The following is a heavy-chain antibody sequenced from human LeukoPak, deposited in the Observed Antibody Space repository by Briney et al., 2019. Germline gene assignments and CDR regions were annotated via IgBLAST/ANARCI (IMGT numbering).Heavy chain of an antibody. D-gene: IGHD3-10*01. CDR2: ISHGGQT. J-gene: IGHJ4*02. V-gene: IGHV4-59*11. CDR1: GGSMSSHY. CDR3: ARDTYYTSGTYYIDYFDS. Sequence: PSETLSLTCTVSGGSMSSHYWSWVRRPPGKALEWIGYISHGGQTLSNPSLSSRVTISVDTSNNQFSLKLTSVTAADTAVYFCARDTYYTSGTYYIDYFDSWGQGALATVSS.